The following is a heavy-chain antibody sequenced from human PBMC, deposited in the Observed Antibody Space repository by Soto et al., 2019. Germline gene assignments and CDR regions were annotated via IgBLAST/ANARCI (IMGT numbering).Heavy chain of an antibody. CDR2: IVVGSGNT. CDR1: GFTFTSSA. J-gene: IGHJ3*02. Sequence: QMQLVQSGPAVKKPGTSVKVSCKASGFTFTSSAMQWVRQARGQRLEWIGWIVVGSGNTNYAQKFQERVTITRDMSTSTAYMELSSLRSEDTAVYYCAAPGCSGGSCFDAFDIWGQGTMVTVSS. V-gene: IGHV1-58*02. D-gene: IGHD2-15*01. CDR3: AAPGCSGGSCFDAFDI.